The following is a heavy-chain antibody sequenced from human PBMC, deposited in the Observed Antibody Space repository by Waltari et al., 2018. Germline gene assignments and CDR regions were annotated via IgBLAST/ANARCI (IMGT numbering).Heavy chain of an antibody. J-gene: IGHJ5*02. CDR2: IYYSGST. D-gene: IGHD4-4*01. CDR1: GGSISSGDYY. Sequence: QVQLQESGPGLVKPSQTLSLTCTVSGGSISSGDYYWSWIRQPPGKGLEWIGYIYYSGSTYYNPSLKSRVTISVDTSKNQFSLKLSSVTAADTAVYYCARGGVEMATVSWFDPWGQGTLVTVSS. V-gene: IGHV4-30-4*08. CDR3: ARGGVEMATVSWFDP.